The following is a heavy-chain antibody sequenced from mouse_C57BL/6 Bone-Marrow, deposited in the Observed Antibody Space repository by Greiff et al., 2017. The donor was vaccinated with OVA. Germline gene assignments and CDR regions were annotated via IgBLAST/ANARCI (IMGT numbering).Heavy chain of an antibody. CDR3: ARDYYAYDMGFAY. CDR1: GYTFTSYG. D-gene: IGHD2-2*01. Sequence: QVQLQQSGAELARPGASVKLSCKASGYTFTSYGISWVKQRTGQGLEWIGEIYPRSGNTYYNEKFKGKATLTADKSSSTAYMELRSLTSEYSAVDFCARDYYAYDMGFAYWGQGTLVTVSA. J-gene: IGHJ3*01. CDR2: IYPRSGNT. V-gene: IGHV1-81*01.